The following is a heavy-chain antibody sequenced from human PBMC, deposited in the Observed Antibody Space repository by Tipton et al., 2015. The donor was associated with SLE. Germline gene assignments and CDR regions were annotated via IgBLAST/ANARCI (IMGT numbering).Heavy chain of an antibody. V-gene: IGHV4-39*07. CDR2: IIHSGTA. CDR1: GDSITNLNDF. Sequence: TLSLTCTVSGDSITNLNDFWGWIRQTPGKGLEWIGEIIHSGTAHYNPSLKTRVTISVDASKTQFSLRLTSVTAADTAVYYCGRAIEVHYFHVWGQGTLVTVSS. D-gene: IGHD2-21*01. J-gene: IGHJ4*02. CDR3: GRAIEVHYFHV.